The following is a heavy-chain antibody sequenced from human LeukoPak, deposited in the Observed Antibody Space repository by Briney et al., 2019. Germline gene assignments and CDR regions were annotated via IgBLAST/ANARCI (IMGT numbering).Heavy chain of an antibody. J-gene: IGHJ3*02. V-gene: IGHV4-59*01. CDR1: GGSISSYY. D-gene: IGHD2-21*01. CDR2: IYYSGST. CDR3: ARDMIGDGGDAFDI. Sequence: KPSETLSLTCTVSGGSISSYYWSWIRQPPGKGLEWIGYIYYSGSTNYNPSLKSRVTISVDTSKNQFSPKLSSVTAADTAVYYCARDMIGDGGDAFDIWGQGTMVTVSS.